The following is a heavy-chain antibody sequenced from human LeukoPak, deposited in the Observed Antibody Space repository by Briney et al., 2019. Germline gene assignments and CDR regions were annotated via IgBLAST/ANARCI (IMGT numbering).Heavy chain of an antibody. J-gene: IGHJ4*02. D-gene: IGHD3-10*01. CDR3: ARADGSGSYYSVPFD. CDR1: GFTFTSYA. Sequence: PGRSQRLSCTASGFTFTSYAMRWLRQAPGKGLEWVAVISYDGSNKYFADSVKGRFTISRDNSKNTLYLQMNSLRTEDTAMYYCARADGSGSYYSVPFDWGQGTLVTVSS. CDR2: ISYDGSNK. V-gene: IGHV3-30*04.